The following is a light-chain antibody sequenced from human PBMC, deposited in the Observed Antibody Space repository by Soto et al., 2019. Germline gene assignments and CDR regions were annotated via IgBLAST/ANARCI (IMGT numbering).Light chain of an antibody. CDR3: QHYNSYSEA. V-gene: IGKV1-5*03. J-gene: IGKJ1*01. Sequence: DIQMTQSPSTLSACVGDRVTITCRASQTISSWLAWYQQKPGKAPKLLIYKASTLKSGVPSRFSGSGSGTEFTLTISSLQPDDFATYYCQHYNSYSEAFGQGTKVDTK. CDR1: QTISSW. CDR2: KAS.